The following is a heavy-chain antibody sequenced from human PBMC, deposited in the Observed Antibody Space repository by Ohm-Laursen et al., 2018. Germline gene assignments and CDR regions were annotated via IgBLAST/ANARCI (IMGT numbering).Heavy chain of an antibody. D-gene: IGHD1-26*01. CDR3: ARLGGETDAFDI. V-gene: IGHV1-2*02. J-gene: IGHJ3*02. CDR2: INPNSGGT. CDR1: GYTFTGYY. Sequence: ASVKVSCKAAGYTFTGYYMHWVRQAPGQGLEWMGWINPNSGGTNYAQKFQGRVTMTRDTSISTAYMELSRLRSDDTAVYYCARLGGETDAFDIWGQGTMVTVSS.